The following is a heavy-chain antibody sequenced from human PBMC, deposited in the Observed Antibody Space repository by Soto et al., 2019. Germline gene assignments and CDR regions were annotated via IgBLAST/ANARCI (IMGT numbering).Heavy chain of an antibody. CDR3: ARDGYCSGGSCYSVPVFDY. D-gene: IGHD2-15*01. CDR2: IWYDGSNK. CDR1: GFTFSSYA. Sequence: PGGSLRLSCAASGFTFSSYAMHWVRQAPGKGLEWVAVIWYDGSNKYYADSVKGRFTISRDNSKNTLYLQMNSLRAEDTAVYYCARDGYCSGGSCYSVPVFDYWGQGT. V-gene: IGHV3-33*08. J-gene: IGHJ4*02.